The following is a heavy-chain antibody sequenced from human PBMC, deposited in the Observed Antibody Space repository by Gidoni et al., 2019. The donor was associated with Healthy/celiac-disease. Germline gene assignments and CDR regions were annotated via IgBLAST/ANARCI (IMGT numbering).Heavy chain of an antibody. CDR1: GGHFSIYT. CDR2: ISPILGIA. J-gene: IGHJ3*02. CDR3: ARDPDISSVSSGYDDAFDI. D-gene: IGHD3-22*01. V-gene: IGHV1-69*08. Sequence: QVQLVQSGAEVKKPVSSVNVSCKSSGGHFSIYTISWVRQAPGQGLEWMGRISPILGIANYAQKFQGRVTITADKSTSTAYMELSSLRSEDTAVYYCARDPDISSVSSGYDDAFDIWGQGTMVTVSS.